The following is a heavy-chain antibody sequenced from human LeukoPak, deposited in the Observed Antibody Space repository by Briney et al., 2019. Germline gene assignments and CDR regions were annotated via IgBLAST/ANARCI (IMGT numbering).Heavy chain of an antibody. J-gene: IGHJ5*02. CDR3: ARDFVVVVAATQLWFDP. CDR2: INPNSGGT. Sequence: ASVKVSCKASGYTFTSNGISWVRQAPGQGLEWMGWINPNSGGTNYARKFQGRVTMTRDTSISTAYMELSRLRSDDTAVYYCARDFVVVVAATQLWFDPWGQGTLVTVSS. CDR1: GYTFTSNG. V-gene: IGHV1-2*02. D-gene: IGHD2-15*01.